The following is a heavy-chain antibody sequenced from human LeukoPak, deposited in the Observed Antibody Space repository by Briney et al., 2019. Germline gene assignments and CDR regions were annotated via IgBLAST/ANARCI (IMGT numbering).Heavy chain of an antibody. D-gene: IGHD3-3*01. CDR3: ARGEYYDFWSGYYKDYYYYYMDV. J-gene: IGHJ6*03. V-gene: IGHV1-69*13. CDR1: GGTFSSYA. Sequence: SVEVSCKASGGTFSSYAISWVRQAPGQGLEWMGGIIPIFGTANYAQKFQGRVTITADESTSTAYMELSSLRSEDTAVYYCARGEYYDFWSGYYKDYYYYYMDVWGKGTTVTVSS. CDR2: IIPIFGTA.